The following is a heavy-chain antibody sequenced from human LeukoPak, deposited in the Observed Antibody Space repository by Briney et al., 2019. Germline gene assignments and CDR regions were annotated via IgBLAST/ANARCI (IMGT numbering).Heavy chain of an antibody. Sequence: GGSLRLSCAASGFTVSSNYMSWVSQAPGKGLEWVSVIYSGGSTYYADSVKGRFTISRDNSKNTLYLQMNSLRAEDTAVYYCATGSPSGYDQVFDYWGQGTLVTVSS. CDR1: GFTVSSNY. V-gene: IGHV3-66*01. CDR3: ATGSPSGYDQVFDY. D-gene: IGHD5-12*01. J-gene: IGHJ4*02. CDR2: IYSGGST.